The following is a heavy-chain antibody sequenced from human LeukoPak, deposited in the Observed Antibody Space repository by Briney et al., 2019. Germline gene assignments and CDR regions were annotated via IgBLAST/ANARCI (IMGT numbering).Heavy chain of an antibody. CDR1: GFTFSSYW. D-gene: IGHD3-3*01. J-gene: IGHJ3*02. CDR3: ARDGERSTIFGVALDAFDM. Sequence: GGSLTLSCAASGFTFSSYWMRWVRHAPGTGPGWVSRISHDGTRTSYADSVKGRFTISRENAKNTLYRQMNSLRAEDTAVYYCARDGERSTIFGVALDAFDMWGQGTMVTVSS. V-gene: IGHV3-74*01. CDR2: ISHDGTRT.